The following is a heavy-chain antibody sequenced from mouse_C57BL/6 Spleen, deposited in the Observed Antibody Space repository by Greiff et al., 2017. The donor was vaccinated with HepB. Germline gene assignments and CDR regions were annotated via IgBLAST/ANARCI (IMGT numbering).Heavy chain of an antibody. J-gene: IGHJ3*01. CDR3: ARHYSNYSAWFAY. D-gene: IGHD2-5*01. V-gene: IGHV1-69*01. Sequence: QVQLKQPGAELVMPGASVKLSCKASGYTFTSYWMHWVKQRPGQGLEWIGEIDPSDSYTNYNQKFKGKSTLTVDKSSSTAYMQLSSLTSEDSAVYYCARHYSNYSAWFAYWGQGTLVTVSA. CDR2: IDPSDSYT. CDR1: GYTFTSYW.